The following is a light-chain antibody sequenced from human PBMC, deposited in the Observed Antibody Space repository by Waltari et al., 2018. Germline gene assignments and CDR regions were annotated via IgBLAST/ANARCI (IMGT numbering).Light chain of an antibody. CDR3: LQDYSYPRT. CDR2: GAS. CDR1: QYIRND. J-gene: IGKJ1*01. Sequence: AIQMTQSPSSLSASVGDRGTNTCRASQYIRNDIGWYQQSPGRAPKLLIYGASYLHSGVPSRFSGSGSGTFFTLIISSLQPEDFATYYCLQDYSYPRTFGQGTKVDIK. V-gene: IGKV1-6*01.